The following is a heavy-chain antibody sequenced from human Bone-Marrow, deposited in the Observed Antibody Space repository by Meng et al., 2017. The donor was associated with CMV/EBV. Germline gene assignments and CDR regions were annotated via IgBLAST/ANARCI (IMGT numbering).Heavy chain of an antibody. J-gene: IGHJ4*02. D-gene: IGHD6-19*01. CDR1: GYTFTSYA. Sequence: ASVKVSCKASGYTFTSYAITWVRQAPGQGLEWVGWITTNNGYTRYAQKLRDRITMTRDTSTTTAYMELRSLRYDDTAIYYCARHQTPSGWYPPDYWGQGTLVAVS. CDR2: ITTNNGYT. CDR3: ARHQTPSGWYPPDY. V-gene: IGHV1-18*01.